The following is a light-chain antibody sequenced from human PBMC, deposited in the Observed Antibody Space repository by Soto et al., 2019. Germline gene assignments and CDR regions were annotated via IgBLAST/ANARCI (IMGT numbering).Light chain of an antibody. J-gene: IGLJ2*01. CDR1: SSDVGGYNY. V-gene: IGLV2-14*01. Sequence: QSALTQPASVSGSPGQSITISCTGTSSDVGGYNYVSWYQQHPGKAPKLMIYDVSNRPSGVSNRFSGSKSGNTASLTISGLHAEHEADYYCSSYTSSSTRVFGGGTKLTVL. CDR2: DVS. CDR3: SSYTSSSTRV.